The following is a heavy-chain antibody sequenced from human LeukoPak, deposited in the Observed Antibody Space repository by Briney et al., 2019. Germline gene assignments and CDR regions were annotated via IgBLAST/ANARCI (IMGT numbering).Heavy chain of an antibody. Sequence: GGSLRLSCTASGFSFSDAWMTWVRQAPGKGLEWVGRIKPRTFGGTTDYAAPVKGRFTISRDDSKNTVYLQMNSLETEDTAVYYCTTPPDWGQGTLVTVSS. J-gene: IGHJ4*02. CDR3: TTPPD. CDR2: IKPRTFGGTT. V-gene: IGHV3-15*01. CDR1: GFSFSDAW.